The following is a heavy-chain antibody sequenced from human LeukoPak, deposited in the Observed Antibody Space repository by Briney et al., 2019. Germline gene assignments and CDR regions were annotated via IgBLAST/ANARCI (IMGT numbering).Heavy chain of an antibody. J-gene: IGHJ4*02. V-gene: IGHV1-2*02. CDR1: GYTFTGYY. CDR2: INPNSGGT. Sequence: GASVKVSCKASGYTFTGYYMHWVRQAPGQGLEWMGWINPNSGGTNYAQKFQGGVTMTRDTSISTAYMELSRLRSDDTAVYYCARVPSYDYYDSSGYSYWGQGTLVTVSS. D-gene: IGHD3-22*01. CDR3: ARVPSYDYYDSSGYSY.